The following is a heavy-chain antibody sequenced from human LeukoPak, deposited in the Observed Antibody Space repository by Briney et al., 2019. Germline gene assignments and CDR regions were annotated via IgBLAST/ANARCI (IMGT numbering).Heavy chain of an antibody. CDR2: IYTSGST. J-gene: IGHJ6*03. Sequence: SETLSLTCTVSGGSISSGSYYWSWIRQPAGKGLEWIGRIYTSGSTNYNPSLKSRVTISVDTSKNQFSLKLSSVTAADTAVYYCARIPPIVGATPGDYYYYYMDVWGKGTTVTVSS. D-gene: IGHD1-26*01. CDR1: GGSISSGSYY. CDR3: ARIPPIVGATPGDYYYYYMDV. V-gene: IGHV4-61*02.